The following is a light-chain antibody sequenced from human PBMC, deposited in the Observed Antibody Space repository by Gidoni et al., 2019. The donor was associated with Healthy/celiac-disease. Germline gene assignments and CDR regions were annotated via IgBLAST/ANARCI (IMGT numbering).Light chain of an antibody. Sequence: SYELTPPPSVSVSPGQTASITCSGDKLGDKYACWYQQKPGKSPVLVIYQDSKRPSGIPERFSGSNSGNTATLTISGTQAMDEADYYCQAWDSSTVVFGGGTKLTVL. V-gene: IGLV3-1*01. CDR3: QAWDSSTVV. CDR1: KLGDKY. CDR2: QDS. J-gene: IGLJ2*01.